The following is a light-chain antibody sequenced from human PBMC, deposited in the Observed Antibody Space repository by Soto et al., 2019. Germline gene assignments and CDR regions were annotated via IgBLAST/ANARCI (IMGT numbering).Light chain of an antibody. Sequence: EIVLTQSPGTLSLSPGERGTLSCRASQTVSSNYLAWYQQKPGQAPSLLMYGASRRAAGIPERFSGSGSGTDFTLTISRLEPEDFAVYYCQQYGSSYPWTFGQGTKVDIK. CDR3: QQYGSSYPWT. V-gene: IGKV3-20*01. CDR1: QTVSSNY. CDR2: GAS. J-gene: IGKJ1*01.